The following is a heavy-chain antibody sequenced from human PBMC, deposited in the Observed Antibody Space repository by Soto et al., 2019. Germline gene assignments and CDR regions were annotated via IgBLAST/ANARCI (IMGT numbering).Heavy chain of an antibody. CDR1: GFTFSSYG. CDR3: AGDGCSGGSCYSGYYYYYGMDV. D-gene: IGHD2-15*01. V-gene: IGHV3-33*01. CDR2: IWYDGSNK. Sequence: GGSLRLSCAASGFTFSSYGMHWVRQAPGKGLEWVAVIWYDGSNKYYADSVKGRFTISRDNSKNTLYLQMNSLRAEDTAVYYCAGDGCSGGSCYSGYYYYYGMDVWGQGTTVTVSS. J-gene: IGHJ6*02.